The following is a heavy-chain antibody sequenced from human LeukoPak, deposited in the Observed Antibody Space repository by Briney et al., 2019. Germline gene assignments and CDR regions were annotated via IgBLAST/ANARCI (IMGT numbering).Heavy chain of an antibody. D-gene: IGHD3-9*01. J-gene: IGHJ5*02. Sequence: KPSETLSLTCAVYGGSFSGYYWSWIRQPPGKGLEWIGEINHSGSTNYNPSLKSRVTISVDTSKNQFSLKLSSVTAADTAVYYCARHRPIREFDPWGQGTLVTVSS. CDR2: INHSGST. V-gene: IGHV4-34*01. CDR3: ARHRPIREFDP. CDR1: GGSFSGYY.